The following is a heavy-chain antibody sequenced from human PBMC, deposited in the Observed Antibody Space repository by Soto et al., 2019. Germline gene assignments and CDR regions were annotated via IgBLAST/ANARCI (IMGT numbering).Heavy chain of an antibody. Sequence: GGSLRLSCAASGFTFSTYAMTWVRQAPGKGLEWVSTISGDGDSTYYADSVKGRFTISRDNSKNTLYLQMISLRGEDTALFYCAKTFGDVWGKGTTVTVSS. J-gene: IGHJ6*04. D-gene: IGHD3-10*01. CDR2: ISGDGDST. CDR1: GFTFSTYA. CDR3: AKTFGDV. V-gene: IGHV3-23*01.